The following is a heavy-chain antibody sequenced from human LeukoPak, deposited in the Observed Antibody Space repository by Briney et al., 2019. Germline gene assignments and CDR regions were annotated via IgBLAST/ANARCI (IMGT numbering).Heavy chain of an antibody. J-gene: IGHJ4*02. CDR2: ISGSGGST. D-gene: IGHD2-2*01. V-gene: IGHV3-23*01. Sequence: PSETLSLTCTVSGGSISSSSYYWGWIRQPPGEGLEWVSGISGSGGSTYYTDSVKGRFTISRDNSKNTLHLQMSSLRAEDTALYYCVKDRCDRTTCPEVWGQGTLVTVSS. CDR3: VKDRCDRTTCPEV. CDR1: GGSISSSSYY.